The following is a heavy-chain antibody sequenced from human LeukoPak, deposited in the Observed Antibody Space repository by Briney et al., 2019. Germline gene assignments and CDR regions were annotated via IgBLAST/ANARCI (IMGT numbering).Heavy chain of an antibody. CDR2: ISGSGDNT. J-gene: IGHJ4*02. Sequence: GGSLKLSCAASGFSRSSYAMSWVRQAPGKRLEWVSSISGSGDNTYYAESVKGRFTISRDNSKNTLFLQMNSLRAEDTAVCYCAKRSGYTTGWFFDFWGQGTLVTVSS. CDR3: AKRSGYTTGWFFDF. D-gene: IGHD6-19*01. V-gene: IGHV3-23*01. CDR1: GFSRSSYA.